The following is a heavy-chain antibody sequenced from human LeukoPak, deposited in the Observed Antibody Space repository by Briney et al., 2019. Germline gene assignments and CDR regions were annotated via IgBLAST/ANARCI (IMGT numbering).Heavy chain of an antibody. CDR3: AKDLSLGSGDDY. Sequence: PGGSLRLSCAASGFTFSSYGMHWVRQAPGKGLEWVAVISYDGSNKYYADSVKGRFTISRDNSKNTLYLQMNSLRAEDTAVYYCAKDLSLGSGDDYWGQGTLVTVS. J-gene: IGHJ4*02. CDR1: GFTFSSYG. V-gene: IGHV3-30*18. D-gene: IGHD3-3*01. CDR2: ISYDGSNK.